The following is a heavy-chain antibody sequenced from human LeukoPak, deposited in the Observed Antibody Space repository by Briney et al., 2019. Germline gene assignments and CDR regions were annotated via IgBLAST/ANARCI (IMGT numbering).Heavy chain of an antibody. CDR1: GGTFSSYA. J-gene: IGHJ4*02. CDR3: ARGYGEIHSSSWYVPRY. D-gene: IGHD6-13*01. Sequence: SVKVSCKASGGTFSSYAISWVRQAPGQGLEWMGRIIPIFGTANYAQKFQGRVTITTDESTSIAYMELSSLRSEDTAVYYCARGYGEIHSSSWYVPRYWGQGTLVTVS. CDR2: IIPIFGTA. V-gene: IGHV1-69*05.